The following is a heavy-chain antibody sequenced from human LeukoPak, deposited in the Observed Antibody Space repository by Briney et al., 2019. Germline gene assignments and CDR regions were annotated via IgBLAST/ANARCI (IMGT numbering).Heavy chain of an antibody. J-gene: IGHJ4*02. CDR2: IIPIFGTA. CDR1: GGTFSSYA. Sequence: SVKVSCKASGGTFSSYAISWVRQAPGQGLEWMGGIIPIFGTANYAQKFQGRVTITADESTSTAYMELSSLRSEDTAVYYCARDYDFWSGYYTGIYYWGQGTLVTVSS. D-gene: IGHD3-3*01. CDR3: ARDYDFWSGYYTGIYY. V-gene: IGHV1-69*13.